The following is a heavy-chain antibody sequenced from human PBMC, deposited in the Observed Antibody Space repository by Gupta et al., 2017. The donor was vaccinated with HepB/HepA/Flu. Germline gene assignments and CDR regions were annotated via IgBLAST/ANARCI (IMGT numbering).Heavy chain of an antibody. CDR1: GFTFDDYA. D-gene: IGHD1-26*01. CDR2: ISWNSGSI. V-gene: IGHV3-9*03. Sequence: GESGGGLVQPGRSLRLSCAASGFTFDDYAMHWVRQAPGKGLEWVSGISWNSGSIGYADSVKGRFTISRDNAKNSLHLQMNSLRAEDMALYYCAKDHGSYFDAFDIWGQGTMVTVSS. CDR3: AKDHGSYFDAFDI. J-gene: IGHJ3*02.